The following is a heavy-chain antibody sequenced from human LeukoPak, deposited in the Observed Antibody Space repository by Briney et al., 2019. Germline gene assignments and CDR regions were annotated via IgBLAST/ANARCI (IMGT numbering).Heavy chain of an antibody. CDR3: ATDRGTY. J-gene: IGHJ4*02. Sequence: GGSLRLSCAASGFTFSTSWMNWVHRAPGKGLEWVALIKQHGSEIYYADSVKGRFTITRDDAANSLYLQMHSLRAEDTAVYYCATDRGTYWGQGTLVTVSS. V-gene: IGHV3-7*01. D-gene: IGHD3-10*01. CDR2: IKQHGSEI. CDR1: GFTFSTSW.